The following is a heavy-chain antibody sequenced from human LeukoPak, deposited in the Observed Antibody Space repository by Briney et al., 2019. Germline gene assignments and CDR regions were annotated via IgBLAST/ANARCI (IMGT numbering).Heavy chain of an antibody. V-gene: IGHV3-74*01. CDR3: ARARYYDSSGYWSSSDY. Sequence: GGSLRLSCVASGFTFSTYWMHWVRQAPGEGLVWVSRISGDGSITNYADSVKGRFTISRDNAKNSLYLQMNSLRAEDTALYYCARARYYDSSGYWSSSDYWGQGTLVTDSS. CDR2: ISGDGSIT. CDR1: GFTFSTYW. J-gene: IGHJ4*02. D-gene: IGHD3-22*01.